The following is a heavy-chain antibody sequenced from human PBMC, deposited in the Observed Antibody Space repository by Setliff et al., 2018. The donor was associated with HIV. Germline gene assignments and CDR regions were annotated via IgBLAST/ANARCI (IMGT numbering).Heavy chain of an antibody. CDR3: ARRSNRDAFDI. J-gene: IGHJ3*02. D-gene: IGHD4-4*01. CDR2: VYFSGST. CDR1: GGSISSSSYY. Sequence: SESLSLTCTVSGGSISSSSYYWGWIRQPPGKGLEWIGSVYFSGSTYYNSSLKRRVTISVDTSKNQFSLKLRSVTAADTAVYYCARRSNRDAFDIWGQGTMVTVSS. V-gene: IGHV4-39*01.